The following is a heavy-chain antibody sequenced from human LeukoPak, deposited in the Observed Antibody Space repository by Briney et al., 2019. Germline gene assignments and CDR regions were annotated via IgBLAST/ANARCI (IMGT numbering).Heavy chain of an antibody. D-gene: IGHD3-22*01. CDR2: ISSSGSTI. CDR3: ASVGPYYYDSRVDY. J-gene: IGHJ4*02. CDR1: GFTFSDYY. V-gene: IGHV3-11*01. Sequence: GGSLRLSCAASGFTFSDYYMSWIRQAPGKGLGWVSYISSSGSTIYYADSVKGRFTISRDNARNSLYLQMNSLRAEDTAVYYCASVGPYYYDSRVDYWGQGTLVTVSS.